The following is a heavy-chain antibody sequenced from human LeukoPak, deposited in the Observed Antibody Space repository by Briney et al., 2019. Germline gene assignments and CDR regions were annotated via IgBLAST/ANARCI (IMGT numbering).Heavy chain of an antibody. V-gene: IGHV3-30*18. CDR3: AKEGSRRGFGGYYFDY. D-gene: IGHD3-10*01. CDR2: ISYDGSNK. J-gene: IGHJ4*02. CDR1: GFTFSSYG. Sequence: GGSLRLPCAASGFTFSSYGMHWVRQAPGKGLEWVAVISYDGSNKYYADSVKGRFTISRDNSKNTLYLQMNSLRAEDTAVYYCAKEGSRRGFGGYYFDYWGQGTLVTVSS.